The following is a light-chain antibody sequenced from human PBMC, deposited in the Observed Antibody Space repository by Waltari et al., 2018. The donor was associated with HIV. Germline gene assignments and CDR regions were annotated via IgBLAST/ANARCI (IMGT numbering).Light chain of an antibody. Sequence: DIVMTQSPDSLAVSLGERATINCKSTQSLLYRSTNKDYVAWYQQKPGQPPKLLIYWASIRESWVPDRFSGSGSGTDFTLTIGNLQAEDVAVYYCQQYYSTPWTFGQGTKVEIK. V-gene: IGKV4-1*01. CDR2: WAS. J-gene: IGKJ1*01. CDR1: QSLLYRSTNKDY. CDR3: QQYYSTPWT.